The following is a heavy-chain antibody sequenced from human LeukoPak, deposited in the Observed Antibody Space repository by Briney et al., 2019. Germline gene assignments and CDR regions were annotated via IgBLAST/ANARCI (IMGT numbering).Heavy chain of an antibody. CDR3: AKVSIAVASAFDY. Sequence: PGGSLRLSCVASGFTFGGYTINWVRQAPGKGLEWVSAISGSGGSTYYADSVKGRFTISRDNSKNTLYLQMNSLRAEDTAVYYCAKVSIAVASAFDYWGQGTLVTVSS. CDR1: GFTFGGYT. J-gene: IGHJ4*02. CDR2: ISGSGGST. D-gene: IGHD6-19*01. V-gene: IGHV3-23*01.